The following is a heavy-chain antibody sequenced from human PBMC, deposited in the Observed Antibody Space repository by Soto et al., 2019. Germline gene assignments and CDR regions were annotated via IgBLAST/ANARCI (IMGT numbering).Heavy chain of an antibody. V-gene: IGHV3-30*18. J-gene: IGHJ6*02. Sequence: QVQLVESGGGVVQPGRSLRLSCAASGFTFSSYGMHWVRQAPGKGLEWVAVISYDGSNKYYADSVKGRFTISRDNSKNTLYLQRNSLRAEDTAVYYCAKDGPGAWDYGSGPGGMDVWGQGTTVTVSS. CDR3: AKDGPGAWDYGSGPGGMDV. CDR1: GFTFSSYG. CDR2: ISYDGSNK. D-gene: IGHD3-10*01.